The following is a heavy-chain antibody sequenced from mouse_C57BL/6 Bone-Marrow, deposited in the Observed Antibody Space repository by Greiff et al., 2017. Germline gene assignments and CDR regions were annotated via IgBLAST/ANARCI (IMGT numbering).Heavy chain of an antibody. CDR3: ASRIYYYGSSYY. Sequence: QVQLQQPGAELVKPGASVKLSCKASGYTFTSYWMHRVKQRPGQGLEWIGMIHPNSGSTNYNEKFKSKATLTVDKSSSTAYMQLSSLTSEDSAVYYCASRIYYYGSSYYWGQGTTLTVSS. J-gene: IGHJ2*01. D-gene: IGHD1-1*01. CDR2: IHPNSGST. V-gene: IGHV1-64*01. CDR1: GYTFTSYW.